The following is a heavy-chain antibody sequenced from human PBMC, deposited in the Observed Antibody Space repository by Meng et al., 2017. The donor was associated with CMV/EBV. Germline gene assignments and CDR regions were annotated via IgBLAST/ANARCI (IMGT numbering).Heavy chain of an antibody. Sequence: GESLKISCAASGFVFSSYFLHWVRQAPGKGLDWVAVTSYDGSTKSYADSAKGRFSISRDNSKNILYLQMNSLRVEDTAVYYCARSLVTYYDFWIGNHKTNWFDPWGQGTLVTVSS. J-gene: IGHJ5*02. CDR1: GFVFSSYF. CDR2: TSYDGSTK. CDR3: ARSLVTYYDFWIGNHKTNWFDP. V-gene: IGHV3-30-3*01. D-gene: IGHD3-3*01.